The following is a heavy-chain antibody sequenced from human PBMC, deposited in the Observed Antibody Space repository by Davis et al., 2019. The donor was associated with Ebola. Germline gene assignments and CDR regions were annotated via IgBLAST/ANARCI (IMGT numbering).Heavy chain of an antibody. CDR1: GGSFSGYY. Sequence: GSLRLSCAVYGGSFSGYYWSWIRQPPGKGLEWIGEINPSGSTNYNPSLKSRVTISVDTSKNQFSLKLSSVTAADTAVYFCARRSYSSSLIDSWGQGSLVTVSS. V-gene: IGHV4-34*01. CDR2: INPSGST. D-gene: IGHD6-13*01. CDR3: ARRSYSSSLIDS. J-gene: IGHJ4*02.